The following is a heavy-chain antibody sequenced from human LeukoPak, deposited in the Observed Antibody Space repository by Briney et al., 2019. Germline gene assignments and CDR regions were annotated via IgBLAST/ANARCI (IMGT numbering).Heavy chain of an antibody. Sequence: SVKVSCKASGGTFSNYVINWVRQAPGQGLEWMGGIIPIFATADYAQKFQGRVTITADESTSTAYMELSSLRSEDTAVYYCAVGVRGSGSYQIWGHAFDIWGQGTMVTVSS. CDR2: IIPIFATA. CDR1: GGTFSNYV. J-gene: IGHJ3*02. CDR3: AVGVRGSGSYQIWGHAFDI. D-gene: IGHD3-10*01. V-gene: IGHV1-69*13.